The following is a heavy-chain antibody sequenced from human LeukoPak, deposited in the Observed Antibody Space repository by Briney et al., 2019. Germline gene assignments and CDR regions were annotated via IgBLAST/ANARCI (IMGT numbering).Heavy chain of an antibody. D-gene: IGHD1-7*01. Sequence: GGSLRLSCAASGFIFSSYAMSWVRQAPGKGLEWVSTISGSGGSTYYADSVKGRFTISRDNSKNTLYLQMNSLRAEDTAVYYCAKAGGTAVEFFDYWGQGTLVTVSS. CDR2: ISGSGGST. CDR1: GFIFSSYA. J-gene: IGHJ4*02. CDR3: AKAGGTAVEFFDY. V-gene: IGHV3-23*01.